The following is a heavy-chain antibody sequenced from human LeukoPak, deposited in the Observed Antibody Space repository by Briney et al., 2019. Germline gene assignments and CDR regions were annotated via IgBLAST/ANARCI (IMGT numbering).Heavy chain of an antibody. CDR3: ARYYDFWSGPRFDY. J-gene: IGHJ4*02. CDR1: GGSISSYY. D-gene: IGHD3-3*01. CDR2: IYYSGST. V-gene: IGHV4-59*01. Sequence: KPSETLSLTCTVSGGSISSYYWSWIRQPPGKGLEWIGYIYYSGSTNYNPSLKSRVTISVDTSKNQFSLKLSSVTAADTAVYYCARYYDFWSGPRFDYWGQGTLVTVSS.